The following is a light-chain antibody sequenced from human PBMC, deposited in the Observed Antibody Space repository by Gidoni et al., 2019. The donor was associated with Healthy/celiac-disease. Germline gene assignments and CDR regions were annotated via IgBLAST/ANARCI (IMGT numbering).Light chain of an antibody. Sequence: ELVLTQSPGSLSLSPGERATLSCRASPSVSSSYLAWYQQKPGQAPRLLIYGASSGATGIPDRFSGSGSGTDFTLTISRLEPEDFAVYYYQQYDSSPLLTFGGGTKVEIK. CDR2: GAS. J-gene: IGKJ4*01. CDR1: PSVSSSY. CDR3: QQYDSSPLLT. V-gene: IGKV3-20*01.